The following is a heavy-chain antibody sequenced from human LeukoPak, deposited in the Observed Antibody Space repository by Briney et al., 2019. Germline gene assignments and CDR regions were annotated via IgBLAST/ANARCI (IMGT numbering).Heavy chain of an antibody. J-gene: IGHJ4*02. D-gene: IGHD5-18*01. CDR1: GGTFSSYA. CDR3: ARDRGYSYGPSFDFDY. Sequence: ASVTVSCKASGGTFSSYAISWVRQAPGQGLEWMGGIIPIFGTANYAQKFQGRVTITADESTSTAYMELSSLRSEDTAVYYCARDRGYSYGPSFDFDYWGQGALVTVSS. CDR2: IIPIFGTA. V-gene: IGHV1-69*13.